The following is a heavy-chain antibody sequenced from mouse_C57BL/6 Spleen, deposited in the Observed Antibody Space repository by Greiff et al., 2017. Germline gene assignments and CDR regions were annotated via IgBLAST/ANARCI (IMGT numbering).Heavy chain of an antibody. V-gene: IGHV7-1*01. Sequence: EVNVVESGGGLVQSGRSLRLSCATSGFTFSDFYMEWVRQAPGKGLEWIAARRNKANDYTTEYSASVKGRFIVSRDTSQSILYTQMNALRDEDTALYNCARDEGGMDSWGQGTSVTVSS. CDR2: RRNKANDYTT. J-gene: IGHJ4*01. CDR3: ARDEGGMDS. CDR1: GFTFSDFY.